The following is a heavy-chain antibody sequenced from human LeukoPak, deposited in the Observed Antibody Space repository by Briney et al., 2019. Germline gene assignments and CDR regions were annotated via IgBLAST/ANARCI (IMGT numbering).Heavy chain of an antibody. V-gene: IGHV1-46*01. CDR3: ASSSGVTPANYYYYGMDV. CDR2: INPSGGST. CDR1: GYTFTSYY. Sequence: GASVKVSCKASGYTFTSYYMHWVRQAPGQGLEWMGIINPSGGSTSYAQKFQGRVTMTRDMSTSTVYMELSSLRSEDTAVYYCASSSGVTPANYYYYGMDVWGQGTTVTVSS. J-gene: IGHJ6*02. D-gene: IGHD4-23*01.